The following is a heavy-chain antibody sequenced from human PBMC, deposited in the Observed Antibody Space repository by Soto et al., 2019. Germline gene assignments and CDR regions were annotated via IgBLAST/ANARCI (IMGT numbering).Heavy chain of an antibody. CDR2: ISGSGGST. V-gene: IGHV3-23*01. Sequence: GGSLRLSCAASGFTFSSYAMSWVRQAPGKGLEWVSAISGSGGSTYYADSVKGRFTISRDNSKNTLYLQMNSLRAEDTAVYCCAKALNYYGSGSYYPSYYYYGMDVWGQGTTVTVSS. CDR1: GFTFSSYA. D-gene: IGHD3-10*01. J-gene: IGHJ6*02. CDR3: AKALNYYGSGSYYPSYYYYGMDV.